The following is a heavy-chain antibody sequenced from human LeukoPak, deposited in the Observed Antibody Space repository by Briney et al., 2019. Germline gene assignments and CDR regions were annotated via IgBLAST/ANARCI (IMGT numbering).Heavy chain of an antibody. CDR2: IWYDGSNK. CDR3: ARPSADPYDLGYYFDY. D-gene: IGHD3-3*01. Sequence: PGRSLRLSCAASGFTFSSYGMHWVRQDPGKGLEWVAVIWYDGSNKYYADSVKGRFTISRDNSKNTLYLQMNSLRAEDTAVYYCARPSADPYDLGYYFDYWGQGTLVTVSS. CDR1: GFTFSSYG. J-gene: IGHJ4*02. V-gene: IGHV3-33*01.